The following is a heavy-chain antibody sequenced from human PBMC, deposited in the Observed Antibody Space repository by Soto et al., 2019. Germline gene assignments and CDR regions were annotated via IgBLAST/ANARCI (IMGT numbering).Heavy chain of an antibody. CDR1: GGSISSYY. V-gene: IGHV4-59*08. CDR3: ARLRYGDLGLYYYYYYMDV. CDR2: IYYSGST. D-gene: IGHD4-17*01. J-gene: IGHJ6*03. Sequence: QVQLQELGPGLVKPSETLSLTCTVSGGSISSYYWSWIRQPPGKGLEWIGSIYYSGSTNYNPSLKIRVTSSVETSKIQFSLKLSSVTAADTAVYYCARLRYGDLGLYYYYYYMDVWGKGTTVTVSS.